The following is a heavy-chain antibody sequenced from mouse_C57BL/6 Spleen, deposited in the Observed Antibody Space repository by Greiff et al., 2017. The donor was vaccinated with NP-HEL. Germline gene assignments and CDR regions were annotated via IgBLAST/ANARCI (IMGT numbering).Heavy chain of an antibody. Sequence: VQLQQSGPELVKPGASVKISCKASGYAFSSSWMNWVKQRPGKGLEWIGRIYPGDGDTNYNGKFKGKATLTADKSSSTAYMQLSSLTSEDSAVYFCARSSITTVVDAMDYWGQGTSVTVSS. D-gene: IGHD1-1*01. CDR1: GYAFSSSW. V-gene: IGHV1-82*01. CDR2: IYPGDGDT. CDR3: ARSSITTVVDAMDY. J-gene: IGHJ4*01.